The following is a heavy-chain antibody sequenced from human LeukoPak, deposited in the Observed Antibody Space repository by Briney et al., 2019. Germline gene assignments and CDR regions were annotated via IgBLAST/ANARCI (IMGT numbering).Heavy chain of an antibody. Sequence: KPSGTLSLTCAVSGGSISSSNWWSWVRQPPGKGLEWIGEIYHSGSTNYNPSLKSRVTISVDKSKNQFSLKLSSVTAADTAVYYCAIPGGYSYGAIDYWGQGTLVTVSS. V-gene: IGHV4-4*02. CDR2: IYHSGST. CDR1: GGSISSSNW. CDR3: AIPGGYSYGAIDY. J-gene: IGHJ4*02. D-gene: IGHD5-18*01.